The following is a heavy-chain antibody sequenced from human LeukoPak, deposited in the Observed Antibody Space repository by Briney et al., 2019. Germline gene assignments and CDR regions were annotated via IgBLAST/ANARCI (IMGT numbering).Heavy chain of an antibody. Sequence: GGSLRLSCAASGFTFSTYALHWVRQAPGKGLEFVSGVNSNGGNTYYANSVKGRFTISRDNSKNTLYLQMGSLRPEDMAVYHCARVILTGYYYDSWGQGNLVTGSS. CDR2: VNSNGGNT. V-gene: IGHV3-64*01. J-gene: IGHJ4*02. CDR1: GFTFSTYA. D-gene: IGHD3-9*01. CDR3: ARVILTGYYYDS.